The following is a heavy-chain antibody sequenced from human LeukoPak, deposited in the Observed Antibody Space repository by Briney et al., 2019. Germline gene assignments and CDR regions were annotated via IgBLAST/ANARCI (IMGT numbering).Heavy chain of an antibody. V-gene: IGHV4-34*01. D-gene: IGHD5-24*01. CDR1: GGSFSGYY. Sequence: SETLSLTCAVYGGSFSGYYWSWIRQPPGKGLEWIWEINHSGSTNYNPSLKSRVTISVDTSKNQFSLKLSSVTAADTAVYYCARGRRWLQFGRNWFDPWGQGTLVTVSS. J-gene: IGHJ5*02. CDR3: ARGRRWLQFGRNWFDP. CDR2: INHSGST.